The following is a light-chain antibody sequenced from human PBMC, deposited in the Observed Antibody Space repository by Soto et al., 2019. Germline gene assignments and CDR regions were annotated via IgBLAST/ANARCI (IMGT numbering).Light chain of an antibody. V-gene: IGKV1-9*01. CDR1: QDIQTY. CDR3: QHLNNYPPFT. J-gene: IGKJ3*01. CDR2: GTF. Sequence: IQLTQSPSSLSASVGDRVSITCRASQDIQTYLAWYQQKRGESPKLLLSGTFTLQSGVPSRLNGSGSGTDFTLTISRLQPEDFATYYCQHLNNYPPFTFGPGTKVDLE.